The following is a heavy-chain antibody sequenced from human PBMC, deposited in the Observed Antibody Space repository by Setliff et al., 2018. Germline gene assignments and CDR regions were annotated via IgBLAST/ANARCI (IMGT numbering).Heavy chain of an antibody. V-gene: IGHV1-69*10. D-gene: IGHD1-26*01. CDR2: IIPILGIA. Sequence: GASVKVSCKASGGTFSSYAISWVRQAPGQGLEWMGGIIPILGIANYAQKFQGRVTITADESTSTAYMELSSLRSDDTAVYYCARDLVGATDYWGQGTLVTVSS. CDR1: GGTFSSYA. CDR3: ARDLVGATDY. J-gene: IGHJ4*02.